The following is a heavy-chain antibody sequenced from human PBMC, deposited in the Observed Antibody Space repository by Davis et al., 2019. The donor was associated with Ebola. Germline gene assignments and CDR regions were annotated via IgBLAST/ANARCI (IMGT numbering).Heavy chain of an antibody. Sequence: GESLKISCKGSGYTFTEHWVAWVRQMPGKGLEWMGLIYSGDSDTRYSPSFQGQVTISSDKSINTAYLQWSSLRASDTAMYYCARHARPAAIGVALRTVYYYYYGMDVWGKGTTVTVSS. CDR2: IYSGDSDT. J-gene: IGHJ6*04. CDR1: GYTFTEHW. CDR3: ARHARPAAIGVALRTVYYYYYGMDV. D-gene: IGHD2-2*01. V-gene: IGHV5-51*01.